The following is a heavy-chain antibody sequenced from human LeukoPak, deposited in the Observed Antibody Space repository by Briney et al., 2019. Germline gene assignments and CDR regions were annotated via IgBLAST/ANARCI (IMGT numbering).Heavy chain of an antibody. Sequence: PSETLSLTCTVSGGSISSGSYYWSWIRQPAGKGLEWIGRIYTSGSTNYNPSLKSRVTISVDTSKNQFSLKLSSVTAADTAVYYCARDGSDNGKYYYYYYMDVWGKGTTVTISS. CDR2: IYTSGST. CDR3: ARDGSDNGKYYYYYYMDV. D-gene: IGHD3-9*01. V-gene: IGHV4-61*02. CDR1: GGSISSGSYY. J-gene: IGHJ6*03.